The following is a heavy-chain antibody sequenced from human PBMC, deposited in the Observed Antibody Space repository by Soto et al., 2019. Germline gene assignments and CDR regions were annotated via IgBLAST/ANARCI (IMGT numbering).Heavy chain of an antibody. CDR2: INAGNGNT. J-gene: IGHJ4*02. CDR1: GYTLTRYS. Sequence: ASVKVSCKASGYTLTRYSIHWVRQAPGQRLEWMGWINAGNGNTKFSQKFQGRVTITRDTSASTAYMELRGLRSEDTAVYYCASQHYYDSSGYYVGYWGQGTLVTVSS. D-gene: IGHD3-22*01. CDR3: ASQHYYDSSGYYVGY. V-gene: IGHV1-3*01.